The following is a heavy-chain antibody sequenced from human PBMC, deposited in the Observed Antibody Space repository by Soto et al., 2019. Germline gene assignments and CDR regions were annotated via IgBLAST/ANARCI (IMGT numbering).Heavy chain of an antibody. CDR1: GITFRDTW. D-gene: IGHD3-10*01. J-gene: IGHJ4*02. Sequence: GGSLRLSCAASGITFRDTWMSLIRQAPGQGLEWVGRIKTKNDGGTAHYAAPVEGRFTISRDDSKNTLYLQMTSLETEDTGVYYCSTDGVTLDYWGQGALVTVSS. CDR3: STDGVTLDY. V-gene: IGHV3-15*01. CDR2: IKTKNDGGTA.